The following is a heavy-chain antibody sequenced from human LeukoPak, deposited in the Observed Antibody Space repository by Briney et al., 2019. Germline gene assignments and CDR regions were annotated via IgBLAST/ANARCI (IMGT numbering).Heavy chain of an antibody. Sequence: ASVKVSCKASGYTFTSYYMHWVRQAPAQGLEWMGIINPSGGSTSYAQKFQGKVTMTRYTSTSRVYMELSSLRSEATAVYYCARASTTGTTGGAFDIWGQGTMVTVSS. CDR2: INPSGGST. CDR3: ARASTTGTTGGAFDI. V-gene: IGHV1-46*01. D-gene: IGHD1-1*01. CDR1: GYTFTSYY. J-gene: IGHJ3*02.